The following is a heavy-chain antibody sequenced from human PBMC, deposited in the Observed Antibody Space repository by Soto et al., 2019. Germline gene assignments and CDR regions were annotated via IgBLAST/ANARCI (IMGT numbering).Heavy chain of an antibody. CDR1: GGSISSYY. CDR2: IYNNGNT. J-gene: IGHJ6*02. D-gene: IGHD2-15*01. V-gene: IGHV4-59*01. Sequence: PSETLSLTCNVAGGSISSYYWSWIRQPPGKGLEWIGYIYNNGNTNYIPSLKSRVTISVDTSKNHLSLKLSSVTAADTAVYYCARVVPYYYGRDVWGQGTTDTVSS. CDR3: ARVVPYYYGRDV.